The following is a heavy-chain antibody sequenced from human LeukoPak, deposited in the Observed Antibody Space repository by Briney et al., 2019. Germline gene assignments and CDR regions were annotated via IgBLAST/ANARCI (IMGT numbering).Heavy chain of an antibody. CDR1: GGSISSSSYY. D-gene: IGHD6-13*01. V-gene: IGHV4-39*07. Sequence: SETLSLTCTVSGGSISSSSYYWGWICQPPGKGLEWIGSIYYSGSTYYNPSLKSRVTISVDTSKNQFSLKLSSVTAADTAVYYCARDRPPLPRIAAAGTRFDPWGQGTLVTVSS. CDR2: IYYSGST. J-gene: IGHJ5*02. CDR3: ARDRPPLPRIAAAGTRFDP.